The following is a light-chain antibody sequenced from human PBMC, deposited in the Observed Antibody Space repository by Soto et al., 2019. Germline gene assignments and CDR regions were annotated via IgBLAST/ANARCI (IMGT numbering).Light chain of an antibody. CDR3: QSYDRSLSGYVI. CDR1: SSNIGAGYD. V-gene: IGLV1-40*01. J-gene: IGLJ2*01. CDR2: GKS. Sequence: QSVLTQPPSVSGAPGQRVTISCTGSSSNIGAGYDVHWYQQLPGSAPKLLIDGKSNRPSGVPDRFSGPKSDTSASLAITGLQAEDEADYYCQSYDRSLSGYVIFGGGTKLTVL.